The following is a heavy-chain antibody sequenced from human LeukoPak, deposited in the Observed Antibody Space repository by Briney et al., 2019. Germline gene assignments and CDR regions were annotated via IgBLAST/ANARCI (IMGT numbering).Heavy chain of an antibody. D-gene: IGHD6-13*01. CDR3: ARDASSSPDYYYYYGMDV. CDR1: GYTFTSYA. Sequence: ASVKVSCKASGYTFTSYATNWVRQAPGQGLEWMGWINTNTGNPTYAQGFTGRFVFSLDTSVGTAYLQISSLKAEDTAVYYCARDASSSPDYYYYYGMDVWGQGTTVTVSS. J-gene: IGHJ6*02. CDR2: INTNTGNP. V-gene: IGHV7-4-1*02.